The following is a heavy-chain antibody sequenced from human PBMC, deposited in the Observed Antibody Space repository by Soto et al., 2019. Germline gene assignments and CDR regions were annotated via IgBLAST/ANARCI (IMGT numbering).Heavy chain of an antibody. J-gene: IGHJ4*01. V-gene: IGHV4-30-2*01. CDR1: GGPITSGGYS. D-gene: IGHD6-25*01. CDR3: ARQDRSGWAYFFDS. Sequence: SETLSLTCTVSGGPITSGGYSWTWIRQPPGKGLEWIGYVFHSGFTYCNPSLHSRVTLSIDTSKNQFTLNLNSVTAADTAVYYCARQDRSGWAYFFDSWGHGTPVTAS. CDR2: VFHSGFT.